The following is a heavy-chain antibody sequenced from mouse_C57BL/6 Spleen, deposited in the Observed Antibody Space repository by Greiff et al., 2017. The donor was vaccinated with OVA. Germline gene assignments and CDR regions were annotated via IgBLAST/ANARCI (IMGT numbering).Heavy chain of an antibody. CDR1: GFTFTDYY. V-gene: IGHV7-3*03. CDR2: IRNKANGYTT. J-gene: IGHJ2*01. Sequence: DVMLVESGGGLVQPGGSLSLSCAASGFTFTDYYMSWVRQPPGKALEWLGFIRNKANGYTTEYSASVKGRFTISRDNSQSILYLQMNALRAEDSATYYCAKGDSNPYFFDYWGQGTTLTVSS. D-gene: IGHD2-5*01. CDR3: AKGDSNPYFFDY.